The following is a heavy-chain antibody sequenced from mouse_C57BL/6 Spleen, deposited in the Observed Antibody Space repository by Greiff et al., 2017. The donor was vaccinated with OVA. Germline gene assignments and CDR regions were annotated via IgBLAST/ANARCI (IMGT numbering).Heavy chain of an antibody. CDR3: ARWDAYYSNDWYFDV. D-gene: IGHD2-5*01. J-gene: IGHJ1*03. CDR2: IYPGSGST. CDR1: GYTFTSYW. Sequence: QVQLKQPGAELVKPGASVKMSCKASGYTFTSYWITWVKQRPGQGLEWIGDIYPGSGSTNYNEKFKSKATLTVDTSSSTAYMQLSSLTSEDSAVYYCARWDAYYSNDWYFDVWGTGTTVTVSS. V-gene: IGHV1-55*01.